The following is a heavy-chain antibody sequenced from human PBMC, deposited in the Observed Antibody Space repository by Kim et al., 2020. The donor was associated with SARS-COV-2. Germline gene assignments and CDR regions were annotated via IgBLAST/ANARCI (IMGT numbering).Heavy chain of an antibody. CDR1: GFTFSSYA. V-gene: IGHV3-30*04. D-gene: IGHD3-9*01. CDR3: ARDGFGRRTIYNWFDP. CDR2: ISYDGSNK. Sequence: GGSLRLSCAASGFTFSSYAMHWVRQAPGKGLEWVAVISYDGSNKYYADSVKGRFTISRDNSKNTLYLQMNSLRAEDTAVYYCARDGFGRRTIYNWFDPWGQGTLVTVSS. J-gene: IGHJ5*02.